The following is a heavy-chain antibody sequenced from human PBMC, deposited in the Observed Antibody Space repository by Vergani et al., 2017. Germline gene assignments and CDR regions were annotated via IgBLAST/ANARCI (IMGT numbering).Heavy chain of an antibody. CDR2: INHSGST. Sequence: QVQLQQWGAGLLKPSETLSLTCAVYGGSFSGYYWRWIRQPPGKGLEWIGEINHSGSTNYNPSLKSRVTITVEPSKNQFPLKLSSVPAADTAVYYCARGPGYYDSSGYYYHGGSPFGYWGQGTLVTVSA. CDR3: ARGPGYYDSSGYYYHGGSPFGY. V-gene: IGHV4-34*01. D-gene: IGHD3-22*01. CDR1: GGSFSGYY. J-gene: IGHJ4*02.